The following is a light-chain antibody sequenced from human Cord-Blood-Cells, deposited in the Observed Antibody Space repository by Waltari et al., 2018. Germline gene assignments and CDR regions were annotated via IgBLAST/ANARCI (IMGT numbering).Light chain of an antibody. Sequence: DIVMTQSPDSLAVSLGERDTINCKSSQSVLYSSNNKNYLAWYQQKPGQPPKLRIYWASTRESGVPDRVRGSVSGTDFTLTISSLQAEDVAVYYCQQYYSTPGWTFGQGTKVEIK. CDR3: QQYYSTPGWT. J-gene: IGKJ1*01. V-gene: IGKV4-1*01. CDR1: QSVLYSSNNKNY. CDR2: WAS.